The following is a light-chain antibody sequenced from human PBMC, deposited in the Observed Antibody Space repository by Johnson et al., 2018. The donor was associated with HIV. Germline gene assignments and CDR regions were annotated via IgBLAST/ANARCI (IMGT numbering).Light chain of an antibody. Sequence: QSVLTQPPSVSAAPGQKVTISCSGSSSDMGNYAVSWYQQLPGTAPKLLIYENNKRPSGISDRFSASTSGTSATLGITGLPTGDEADYYCGTWDSYLTAGVFGTGTKVTVL. CDR1: SSDMGNYA. V-gene: IGLV1-51*02. J-gene: IGLJ1*01. CDR3: GTWDSYLTAGV. CDR2: ENN.